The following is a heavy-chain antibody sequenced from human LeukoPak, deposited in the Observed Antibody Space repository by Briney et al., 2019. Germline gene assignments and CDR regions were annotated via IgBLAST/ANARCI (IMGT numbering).Heavy chain of an antibody. V-gene: IGHV4-34*01. CDR3: ARQTAEYGMDV. CDR1: GGSFSGYY. D-gene: IGHD2-2*01. CDR2: INHSGST. J-gene: IGHJ6*02. Sequence: SETLSLTCAVYGGSFSGYYWSWIRQPPGKGLEWIGEINHSGSTNYNPSLKSRVTISVDTSKNQFSLKLSSVTAADAAVYYCARQTAEYGMDVWGQGTTVTVSS.